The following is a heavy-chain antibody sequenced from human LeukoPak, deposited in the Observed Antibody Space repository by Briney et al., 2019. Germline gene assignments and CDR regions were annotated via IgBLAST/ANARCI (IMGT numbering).Heavy chain of an antibody. Sequence: SDTLSLTCTVSVGSISIYYCSCIRHPPGKGLERIEYIYYSGSTNYNPSFKSRVTISVDTSKNQFSLKLSSVTAADTAVYYCARHEGNDFWSGYSYYYYMDVWGKGTTVTVSS. V-gene: IGHV4-59*08. CDR3: ARHEGNDFWSGYSYYYYMDV. CDR1: VGSISIYY. CDR2: IYYSGST. J-gene: IGHJ6*03. D-gene: IGHD3-3*01.